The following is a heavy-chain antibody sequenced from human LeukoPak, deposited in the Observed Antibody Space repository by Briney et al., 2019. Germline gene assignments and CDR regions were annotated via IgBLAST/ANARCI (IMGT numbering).Heavy chain of an antibody. CDR1: GFTFSSYS. V-gene: IGHV3-48*01. D-gene: IGHD1-26*01. J-gene: IGHJ4*02. CDR3: AREGATTSFDY. Sequence: PGGSLRLSCAASGFTFSSYSMNWVRQAPGKGLEWVSYISSSSSTIYYADSVRGRFTISRDSSKNTLYLQMNSLRAEDTAVYYCAREGATTSFDYWGQGTLVTVSS. CDR2: ISSSSSTI.